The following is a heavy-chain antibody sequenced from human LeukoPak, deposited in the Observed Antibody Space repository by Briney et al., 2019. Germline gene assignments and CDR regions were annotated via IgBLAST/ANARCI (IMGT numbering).Heavy chain of an antibody. V-gene: IGHV3-23*01. Sequence: PGGSLRLSCAASGFTFSSYAMSWVRQAPGKGLEWVSAIGGSGGSTYYADSVKGRFTISRDNSKNTLYLHINSLRAKDTAVYYCAKSSSDWSRALDIWGQGTMVTVSS. CDR3: AKSSSDWSRALDI. CDR1: GFTFSSYA. CDR2: IGGSGGST. J-gene: IGHJ3*02. D-gene: IGHD3-9*01.